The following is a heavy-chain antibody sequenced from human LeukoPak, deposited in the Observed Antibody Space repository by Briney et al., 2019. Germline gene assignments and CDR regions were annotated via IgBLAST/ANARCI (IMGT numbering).Heavy chain of an antibody. V-gene: IGHV3-23*01. CDR1: GFTFSSYA. Sequence: GGSLRLSCAASGFTFSSYAMSWVRQAPGKGLEWVSAISGSGGSTYYADSVKGRFTISRDNAKNSLYLQMNSLRAEDTAVYYCASAAGIAAAGTEVWGQGTLVTVSS. CDR3: ASAAGIAAAGTEV. CDR2: ISGSGGST. J-gene: IGHJ4*02. D-gene: IGHD6-13*01.